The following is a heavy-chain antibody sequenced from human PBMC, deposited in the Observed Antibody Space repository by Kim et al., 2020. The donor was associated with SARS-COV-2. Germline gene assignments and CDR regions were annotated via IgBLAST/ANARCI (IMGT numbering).Heavy chain of an antibody. Sequence: SETLSLTCDVYGGSFSGHHWTWIRQPPGKGLEWIGEIHPDGSANYTPSLKSRVTISLDTSNNQFSLRLTSVTAADAAVYYCARGWSGTWPPAHYWGQGTVVAVSS. CDR2: IHPDGSA. CDR3: ARGWSGTWPPAHY. D-gene: IGHD3-3*01. CDR1: GGSFSGHH. V-gene: IGHV4-34*01. J-gene: IGHJ4*02.